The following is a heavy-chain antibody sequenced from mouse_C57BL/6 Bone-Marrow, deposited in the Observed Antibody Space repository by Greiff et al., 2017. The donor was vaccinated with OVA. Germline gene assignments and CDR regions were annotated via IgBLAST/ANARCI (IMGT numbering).Heavy chain of an antibody. CDR1: GFSLTSYG. V-gene: IGHV2-2*01. CDR3: ARGLYYGNYVEYFDV. CDR2: IWSGGST. Sequence: QVQLQQSGPGLVQPSQSLSITCTVSGFSLTSYGVHWVRQSPGKGLEWLGVIWSGGSTDYNAAFISRLSISKNNSKTHVFFKMNSMQADDTAIYYCARGLYYGNYVEYFDVWGTGTTVTVSS. J-gene: IGHJ1*03. D-gene: IGHD2-1*01.